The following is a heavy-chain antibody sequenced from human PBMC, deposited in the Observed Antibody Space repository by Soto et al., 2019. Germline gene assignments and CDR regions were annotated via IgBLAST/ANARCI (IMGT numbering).Heavy chain of an antibody. CDR1: GGSISSGGYY. Sequence: QVQLQESGPGLVKPSQTLSLTCTVSGGSISSGGYYWSWIRQHPGKGREWIGYIYYSGTTYYNPSLKSRVTISIDTSQNQVSLKLSSVTAADTAVYYCARGVGAIRHDYFDYWGQGTLVTVSS. CDR2: IYYSGTT. V-gene: IGHV4-31*03. J-gene: IGHJ4*02. D-gene: IGHD2-15*01. CDR3: ARGVGAIRHDYFDY.